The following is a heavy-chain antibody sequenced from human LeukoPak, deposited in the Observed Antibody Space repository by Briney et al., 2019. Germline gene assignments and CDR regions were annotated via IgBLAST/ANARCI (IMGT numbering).Heavy chain of an antibody. V-gene: IGHV3-53*01. CDR2: IYTGGSI. CDR1: GFGVDTKY. D-gene: IGHD2-15*01. J-gene: IGHJ3*02. CDR3: ARQYCSGGSCYYALDI. Sequence: PGGSLRLSCAASGFGVDTKYMTWVRQAPGKGPEWVSVIYTGGSIYYADSVKGRFTISRDNSKNTLYLHMISLRAEDTAVYYCARQYCSGGSCYYALDIWGQGTMVTVSS.